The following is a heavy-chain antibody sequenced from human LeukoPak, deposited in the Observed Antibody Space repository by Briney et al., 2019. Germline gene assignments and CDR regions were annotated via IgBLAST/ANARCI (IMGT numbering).Heavy chain of an antibody. V-gene: IGHV1-69*04. CDR1: GGTFSSYA. J-gene: IGHJ3*02. D-gene: IGHD4-17*01. CDR3: ASRKKTTNDAFDI. Sequence: GASVKVSCKASGGTFSSYAISWVRQAPGQGLEWMGRIIPILGIANYAQKFQGRVTITADKSTSTAYMELSSLRSEDTAVYYCASRKKTTNDAFDIWGQGTMVTVSS. CDR2: IIPILGIA.